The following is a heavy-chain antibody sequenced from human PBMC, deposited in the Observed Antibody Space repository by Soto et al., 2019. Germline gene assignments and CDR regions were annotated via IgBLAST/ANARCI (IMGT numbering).Heavy chain of an antibody. Sequence: QVQLVESGGGLVKPGGSLRLSCAASGFTFSDYYMSWIRQAPGKGLEWVSYISSSGSTIYYADSVKGRFTISRDNAKNSLYLQRNSLRAEDTAVYYCAGGDDYGDYLPVGWFDPWGQGTLVTVSS. CDR1: GFTFSDYY. CDR2: ISSSGSTI. D-gene: IGHD4-17*01. J-gene: IGHJ5*02. CDR3: AGGDDYGDYLPVGWFDP. V-gene: IGHV3-11*01.